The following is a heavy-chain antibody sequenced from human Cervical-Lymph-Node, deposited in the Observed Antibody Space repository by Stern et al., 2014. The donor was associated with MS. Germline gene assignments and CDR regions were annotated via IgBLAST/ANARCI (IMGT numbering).Heavy chain of an antibody. D-gene: IGHD2-21*02. CDR1: GFSFNTSGVG. CDR2: IYWDDDK. V-gene: IGHV2-5*02. Sequence: QITLKESGPMLVKPTQTLKLTCTFSGFSFNTSGVGVVWIRQPPGKALEWLSVIYWDDDKRYSPTLKHRLTITKDTSKNQVVLTVTSVDRLDTGTYYCAHTLVTSDEGFGMDVWGQGTTVTVTS. J-gene: IGHJ6*02. CDR3: AHTLVTSDEGFGMDV.